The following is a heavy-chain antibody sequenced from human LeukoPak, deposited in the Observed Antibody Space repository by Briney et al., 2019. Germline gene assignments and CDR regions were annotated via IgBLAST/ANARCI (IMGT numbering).Heavy chain of an antibody. CDR2: ISSSGSRT. CDR3: AEVGITRIGGV. V-gene: IGHV3-23*01. CDR1: RFPFSSYA. J-gene: IGHJ6*04. D-gene: IGHD3-10*02. Sequence: GGALRLSCAASRFPFSSYAMSWVRQAPGEGVEWVSAISSSGSRTSHADSVKGRFTISRDNAANTMYLQMNSLRAEDTAVYYCAEVGITRIGGVWGKGTTVTISS.